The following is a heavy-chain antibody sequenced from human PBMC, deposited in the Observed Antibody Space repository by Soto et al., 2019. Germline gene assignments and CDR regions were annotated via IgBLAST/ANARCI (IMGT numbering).Heavy chain of an antibody. CDR1: GYTFSSYG. J-gene: IGHJ4*02. V-gene: IGHV1-18*01. D-gene: IGHD5-18*01. Sequence: GASVKVSCKTSGYTFSSYGIVWVRQAPGQGLEWMGWISTYNVDTKYADKFQGRLTMSSDTSTTTAFMELRRLRSDDTAVYYCVRGGFAYGYLDSWGQGPLVT. CDR3: VRGGFAYGYLDS. CDR2: ISTYNVDT.